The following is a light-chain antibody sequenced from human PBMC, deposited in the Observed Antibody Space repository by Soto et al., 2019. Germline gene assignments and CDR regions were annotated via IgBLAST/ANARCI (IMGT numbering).Light chain of an antibody. CDR1: ISNVGSNL. CDR3: AVWDDSLSGVV. CDR2: NDY. J-gene: IGLJ2*01. V-gene: IGLV1-47*02. Sequence: QSVLAQPPSASGTPGQRVTISCSGSISNVGSNLASWYQQLPGSAPKLLIYNDYERPSGVPDRFSGSKSGTSASLGISGLRSEDEADYFCAVWDDSLSGVVFGGGTKLTVL.